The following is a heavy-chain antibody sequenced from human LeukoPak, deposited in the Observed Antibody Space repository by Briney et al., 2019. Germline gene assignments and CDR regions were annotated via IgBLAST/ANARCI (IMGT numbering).Heavy chain of an antibody. CDR1: GFTFNSYG. Sequence: GGSLRLSCAASGFTFNSYGMNWVRQAPGKGLEWVSHISSSSTIIYYADSVKGRFTISRDNAKNSLYLQMNSLRAEDTALYYCARVGSRIAAAGTVYWGQGTLVTVSS. CDR3: ARVGSRIAAAGTVY. V-gene: IGHV3-48*01. J-gene: IGHJ4*02. D-gene: IGHD6-13*01. CDR2: ISSSSTII.